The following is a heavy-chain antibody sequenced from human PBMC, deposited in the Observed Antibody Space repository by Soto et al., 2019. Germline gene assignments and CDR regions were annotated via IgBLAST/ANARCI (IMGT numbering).Heavy chain of an antibody. CDR1: GGSMSRYY. CDR3: ARDLTISSTDGPLDP. D-gene: IGHD1-1*01. Sequence: SETLSLTCTVSGGSMSRYYWTWIRQPPGKGLEWIGNIHYTGSTNYNLSLKSRVTILLGTSTSQFSLKVSSVTAADTAVYYCARDLTISSTDGPLDPWGHGTLVTVSS. CDR2: IHYTGST. J-gene: IGHJ5*02. V-gene: IGHV4-59*01.